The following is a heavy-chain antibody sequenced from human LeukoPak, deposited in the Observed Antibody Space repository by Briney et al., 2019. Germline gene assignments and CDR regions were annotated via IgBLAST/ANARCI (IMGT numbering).Heavy chain of an antibody. CDR3: ARGSVGTPPPFDY. J-gene: IGHJ4*02. CDR2: ISYDGGSK. V-gene: IGHV3-30-3*01. Sequence: GGSLRLSCAASGFTFSSYAIHWVRQAPGKGLDWVALISYDGGSKYYAGSVKGRFTISRDSSTLYLQMNSLRTEDTAVYYCARGSVGTPPPFDYWGQGTLVTVSS. CDR1: GFTFSSYA. D-gene: IGHD2-15*01.